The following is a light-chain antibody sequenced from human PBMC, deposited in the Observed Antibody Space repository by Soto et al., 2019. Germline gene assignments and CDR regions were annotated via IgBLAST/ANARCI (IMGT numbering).Light chain of an antibody. J-gene: IGLJ2*01. V-gene: IGLV1-44*01. CDR3: ASWDDRLNGQV. CDR1: SSNIGRNP. Sequence: QSVLAQPPSASAPPGQRVAFPCSGSSSNIGRNPVHWYQHLPGAAPKLLIYGNDQRPSGVPDRFSGSKSDTSASLAITGLQSEDEADYFCASWDDRLNGQVFGGGTKVTVL. CDR2: GND.